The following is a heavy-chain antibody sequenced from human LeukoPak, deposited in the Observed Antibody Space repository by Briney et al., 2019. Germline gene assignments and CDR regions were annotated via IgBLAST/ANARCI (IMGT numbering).Heavy chain of an antibody. CDR3: VKDWGVLPDYTADGFDI. CDR2: IRPDGSNE. Sequence: GGSLRLSCAASRFIFSTYGMHWVRQAPGKGLEWVAFIRPDGSNEYYAASVRGRFAISRDNSQNTLHLQMNSLRLEDTAVYYCVKDWGVLPDYTADGFDIWVPGTMVTVSS. J-gene: IGHJ3*02. CDR1: RFIFSTYG. V-gene: IGHV3-30*02. D-gene: IGHD3-10*01.